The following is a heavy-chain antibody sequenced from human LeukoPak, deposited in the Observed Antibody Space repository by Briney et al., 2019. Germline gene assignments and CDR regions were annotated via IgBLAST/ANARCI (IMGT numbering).Heavy chain of an antibody. D-gene: IGHD4-17*01. J-gene: IGHJ3*02. CDR1: GGSISSGGYY. CDR2: IYYSGST. V-gene: IGHV4-31*03. CDR3: ARAYGNDYGDYLMAFDI. Sequence: SETLSLTCTVSGGSISSGGYYWSWIRQHPGKGLEWIGYIYYSGSTYYNPSLKSRVTISVDRSKNQFSLKLSSVTAADTAVYYCARAYGNDYGDYLMAFDIWGQGTMVTVSS.